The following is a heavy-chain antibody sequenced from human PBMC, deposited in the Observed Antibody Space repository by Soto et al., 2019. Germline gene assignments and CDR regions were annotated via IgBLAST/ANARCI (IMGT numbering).Heavy chain of an antibody. V-gene: IGHV3-48*03. J-gene: IGHJ6*02. Sequence: GESLRLSCAASGFTFSSYEMNWVRQAPGKGLVWGSYISSSGSTIYYADSVKGRFTISRDNAKNSLYLQMNSLRAADTAVYYCAREKAVAGPHYYYFYGMDVWGQGTTVTVSS. CDR1: GFTFSSYE. D-gene: IGHD6-19*01. CDR2: ISSSGSTI. CDR3: AREKAVAGPHYYYFYGMDV.